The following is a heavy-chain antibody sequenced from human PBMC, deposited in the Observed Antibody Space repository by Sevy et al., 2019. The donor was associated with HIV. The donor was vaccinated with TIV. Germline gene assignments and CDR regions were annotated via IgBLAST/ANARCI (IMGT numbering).Heavy chain of an antibody. Sequence: ASVKVSCKASGYTFTNYAISWVRQAPGQGLEWMGWISGFNGDTKNAEKFQGRFTMTTDISTKTAYMDLRSLRSDDTAVYYCVRGTTFYDFWTGGDYWGQEPWSPSPQ. CDR2: ISGFNGDT. CDR3: VRGTTFYDFWTGGDY. J-gene: IGHJ4*01. CDR1: GYTFTNYA. V-gene: IGHV1-18*01. D-gene: IGHD3-3*01.